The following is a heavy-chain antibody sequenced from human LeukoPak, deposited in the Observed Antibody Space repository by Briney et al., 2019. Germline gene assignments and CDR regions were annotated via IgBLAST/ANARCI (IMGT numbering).Heavy chain of an antibody. J-gene: IGHJ6*03. CDR1: GFTFGTYW. CDR2: INSDGGTT. V-gene: IGHV3-74*01. Sequence: PGGSLRLSCGASGFTFGTYWMHWVRQAPGKGLVWVSGINSDGGTTTYADSVKGRLTISRDNARDSLYLYMNDLGVEDTAVYFCARARILLTGTFYYMDVWGSGTTVTVSS. D-gene: IGHD1-20*01. CDR3: ARARILLTGTFYYMDV.